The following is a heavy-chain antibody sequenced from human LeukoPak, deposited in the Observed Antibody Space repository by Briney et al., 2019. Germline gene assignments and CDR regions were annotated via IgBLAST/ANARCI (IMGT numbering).Heavy chain of an antibody. CDR2: ISGSGGRT. CDR3: AKKGESLDYYYMDV. J-gene: IGHJ6*02. CDR1: GFTFSSYA. D-gene: IGHD3-10*01. V-gene: IGHV3-23*01. Sequence: GGSLRLSCAASGFTFSSYAMSWVRQAPGKGLGWVSGISGSGGRTYYADSVKGRFTISRDNSKNTVHVQMNSLRAEDTAVYYCAKKGESLDYYYMDVWGQGTTVTVSS.